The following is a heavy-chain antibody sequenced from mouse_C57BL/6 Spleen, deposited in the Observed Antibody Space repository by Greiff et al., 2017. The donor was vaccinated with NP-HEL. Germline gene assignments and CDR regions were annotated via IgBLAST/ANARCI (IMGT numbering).Heavy chain of an antibody. Sequence: QVQLQQSGPELVKPGASVKISCKASGYAFSSSWMNWVKQRPGKGLEWIGRIYPGDGDTNYNGKFKGKATLTADKSSSTAYMQLSSLTSEDSAVYFCAYIYYGSSYLYFDYWGQGTTLTVSS. V-gene: IGHV1-82*01. J-gene: IGHJ2*01. CDR1: GYAFSSSW. CDR2: IYPGDGDT. CDR3: AYIYYGSSYLYFDY. D-gene: IGHD1-1*01.